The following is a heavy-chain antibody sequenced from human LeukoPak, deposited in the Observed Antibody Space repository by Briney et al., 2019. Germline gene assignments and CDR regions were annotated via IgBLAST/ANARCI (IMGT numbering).Heavy chain of an antibody. J-gene: IGHJ4*02. D-gene: IGHD6-13*01. V-gene: IGHV4-59*01. CDR2: IYSSGST. Sequence: KASETLSLTCTVSGGSISSYYWTWIRQPPRKGLEWIGYIYSSGSTNYNPSLKSRVTISLDTSKNQLSLNLNSVTAADTAVYYCARAHTSSWYMDYWGQGTLVSVSS. CDR1: GGSISSYY. CDR3: ARAHTSSWYMDY.